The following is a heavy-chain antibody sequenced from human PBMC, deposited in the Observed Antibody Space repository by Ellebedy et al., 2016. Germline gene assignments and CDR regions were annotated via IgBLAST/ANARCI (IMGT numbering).Heavy chain of an antibody. J-gene: IGHJ4*02. D-gene: IGHD3-3*01. V-gene: IGHV3-7*01. CDR2: IKQDGSES. CDR3: ARMYYDPIPQPLG. Sequence: GESLKISXAASGFTFSDYWMTWVRQAPGKGLEWVANIKQDGSESYCVDSVLGRFTISRDNSKNTLYLQMNSLRAEDTAVYYCARMYYDPIPQPLGWGQGTLVTVSS. CDR1: GFTFSDYW.